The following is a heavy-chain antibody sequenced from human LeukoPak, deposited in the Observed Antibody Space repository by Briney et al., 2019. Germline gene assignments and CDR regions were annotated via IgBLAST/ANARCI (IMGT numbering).Heavy chain of an antibody. V-gene: IGHV4-38-2*01. CDR1: GYSISSGYQ. D-gene: IGHD6-25*01. J-gene: IGHJ3*02. CDR3: ARAADIIDI. CDR2: VHHNGGA. Sequence: SETLSLTCAVSGYSISSGYQWAWIRQPPGRGLEWIGSVHHNGGAHYNPSLRSRVTISVDTSKNHFSLKLSSVTAADTAVYYCARAADIIDIWGQGTMVTVSS.